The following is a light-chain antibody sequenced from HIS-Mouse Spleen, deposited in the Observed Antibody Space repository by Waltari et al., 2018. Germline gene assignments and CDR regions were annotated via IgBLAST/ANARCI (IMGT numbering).Light chain of an antibody. CDR3: CSYAGSWV. CDR1: SRAVGGYNF. Sequence: QSALTQPRSVSGSPGQSVTIPCTGTSRAVGGYNFVSWYQQHPGQAPKLLIYDVSKRPSGVPDRFSGSKSGNTASLTISGLQAEDEADYYCCSYAGSWVFGGGTKLTVL. J-gene: IGLJ3*02. V-gene: IGLV2-11*01. CDR2: DVS.